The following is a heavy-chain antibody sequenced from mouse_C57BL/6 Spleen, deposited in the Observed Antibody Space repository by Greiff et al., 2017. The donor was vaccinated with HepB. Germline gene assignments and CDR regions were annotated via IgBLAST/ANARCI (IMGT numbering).Heavy chain of an antibody. Sequence: QVQLQQPGAELVKPGASVKLSCKASGYTFTSYWMRWVKQRPGQGLEWIGEIDPSDSYTNYNQKFKGKATLTVDTSSSTAYMQLSSLTSEDSAVYYCARKGNYENAMDYWGQGTSVTVSS. J-gene: IGHJ4*01. D-gene: IGHD2-4*01. CDR2: IDPSDSYT. CDR3: ARKGNYENAMDY. V-gene: IGHV1-50*01. CDR1: GYTFTSYW.